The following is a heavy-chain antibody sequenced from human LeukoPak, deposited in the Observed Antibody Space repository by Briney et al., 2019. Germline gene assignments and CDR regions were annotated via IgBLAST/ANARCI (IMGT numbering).Heavy chain of an antibody. CDR2: ISAYNGNT. J-gene: IGHJ6*03. Sequence: ASVKVSCKASGYTFTSYGISWVRQAPGQGLEWMGWISAYNGNTNYAQKIQGRVTMTTDTSTSTAYIELRNLRSDDTAVYYCARVGYYYYYMDVWGKGTTVTVSS. CDR3: ARVGYYYYYMDV. V-gene: IGHV1-18*01. D-gene: IGHD3-16*01. CDR1: GYTFTSYG.